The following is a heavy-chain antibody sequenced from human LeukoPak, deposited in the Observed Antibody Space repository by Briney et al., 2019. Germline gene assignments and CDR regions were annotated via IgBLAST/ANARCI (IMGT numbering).Heavy chain of an antibody. D-gene: IGHD3-22*01. CDR3: ARDGHRRHHYDSSGREYAFDI. CDR2: ISGSGGTK. CDR1: GFTFSDYY. J-gene: IGHJ3*02. V-gene: IGHV3-11*01. Sequence: GGSLRLSCAASGFTFSDYYMSWIRQAPGKGLEWISYISGSGGTKYYADSVKGRFTISRDNAKNSLYLQMNSLRAEDTAVYYCARDGHRRHHYDSSGREYAFDIWGQGTMVTVSS.